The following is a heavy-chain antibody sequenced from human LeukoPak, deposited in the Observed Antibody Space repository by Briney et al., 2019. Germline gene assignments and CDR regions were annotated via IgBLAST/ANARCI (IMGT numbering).Heavy chain of an antibody. CDR1: GFTFSSYA. CDR3: ASRITMIVVDPFGAFDI. D-gene: IGHD3-22*01. J-gene: IGHJ3*02. CDR2: ISGSGAST. Sequence: GGSLRLSCAASGFTFSSYAMSWVRQAPGKGLEWVSAISGSGASTYYADSVKGRFTISRDNSKNTLYLQMNSLRAEDTAVYYCASRITMIVVDPFGAFDIWGQGTMVTVSS. V-gene: IGHV3-23*01.